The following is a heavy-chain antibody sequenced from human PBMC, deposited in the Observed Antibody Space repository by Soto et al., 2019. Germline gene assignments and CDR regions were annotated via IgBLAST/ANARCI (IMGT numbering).Heavy chain of an antibody. Sequence: GASVKVSCKASGGTFSSYAISWVRQAPGQGLEWMGGIIPIFGTANYAQKFQGRVTITADESTSTAYMELSSLRSEDTAVYYCAKGRMAARPNVCYYMDVWGKGTTVTVSS. J-gene: IGHJ6*03. D-gene: IGHD6-6*01. CDR2: IIPIFGTA. CDR3: AKGRMAARPNVCYYMDV. CDR1: GGTFSSYA. V-gene: IGHV1-69*13.